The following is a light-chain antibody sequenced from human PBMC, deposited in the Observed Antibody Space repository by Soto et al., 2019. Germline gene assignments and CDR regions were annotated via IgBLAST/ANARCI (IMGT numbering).Light chain of an antibody. J-gene: IGKJ1*01. CDR2: KAS. Sequence: DIQMTQSPSTLSGSVGDRVTITCRASQTISSWLAWYQQKPGKAPKLLIYKASTLKSGVPSRFSGSGSGTESTLTISRLQPDVFQNYYPQHYNSYSAASGQGTRVDLK. CDR1: QTISSW. CDR3: QHYNSYSAA. V-gene: IGKV1-5*03.